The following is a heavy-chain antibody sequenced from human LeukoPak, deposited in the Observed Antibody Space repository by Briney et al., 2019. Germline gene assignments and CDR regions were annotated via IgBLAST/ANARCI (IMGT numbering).Heavy chain of an antibody. Sequence: PSDTLSLTCSVSGYSISTDNWWGWIRQPPGEGLEWIGYIYHSWDIYYNPSLKSQVTMSVDTSRNQFSLKLSSVTAVDTAVYYCARKPAARGWFDPWGQGTLVTVSS. CDR2: IYHSWDI. D-gene: IGHD2-2*01. V-gene: IGHV4-28*05. J-gene: IGHJ5*02. CDR1: GYSISTDNW. CDR3: ARKPAARGWFDP.